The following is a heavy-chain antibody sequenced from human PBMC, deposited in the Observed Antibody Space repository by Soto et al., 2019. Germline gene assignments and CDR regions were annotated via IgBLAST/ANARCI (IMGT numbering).Heavy chain of an antibody. CDR2: IWYDGSNK. D-gene: IGHD2-21*02. V-gene: IGHV3-33*01. CDR1: GFTFSSYG. Sequence: QVQLVESGGGVVQPGRSLRLSCAASGFTFSSYGMHWVRQAPGKGLEWVAVIWYDGSNKYYADAVKGRFTISRDNSKNTLYLQMKSLRAEDTAVYYCARTASDAPYYFDYWGQGTLVTVSS. CDR3: ARTASDAPYYFDY. J-gene: IGHJ4*02.